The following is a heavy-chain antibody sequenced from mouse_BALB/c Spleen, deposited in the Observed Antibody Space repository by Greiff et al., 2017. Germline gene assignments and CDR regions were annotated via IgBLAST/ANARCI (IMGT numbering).Heavy chain of an antibody. V-gene: IGHV5-17*02. CDR1: GFTFSSFG. Sequence: DVQLVESGGGLVQPGGSRKLSCAASGFTFSSFGMHWVRQAPEKGLEWVAYISSGSSTIYYADTVKGRFTISRDNPKNTLFLQMTSLRSEDTAMYYCARRGLGRTYAMDYWGQGTSVTVSS. CDR3: ARRGLGRTYAMDY. D-gene: IGHD4-1*01. CDR2: ISSGSSTI. J-gene: IGHJ4*01.